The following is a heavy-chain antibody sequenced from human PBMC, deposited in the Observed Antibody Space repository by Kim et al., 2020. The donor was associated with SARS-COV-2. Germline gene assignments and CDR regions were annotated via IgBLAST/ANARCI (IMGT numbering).Heavy chain of an antibody. Sequence: GGSLRLSCAASGFTFSSYEMNWVRQAPGKGLEWVSYISSSGSTIYYADSVKGRFTISRDNAKNSLYLQMNSLRAGDTAVYYCAREPPTVTTIWANYYYGMDVWGQETTITVSS. J-gene: IGHJ6*02. CDR2: ISSSGSTI. CDR3: AREPPTVTTIWANYYYGMDV. D-gene: IGHD4-4*01. CDR1: GFTFSSYE. V-gene: IGHV3-48*03.